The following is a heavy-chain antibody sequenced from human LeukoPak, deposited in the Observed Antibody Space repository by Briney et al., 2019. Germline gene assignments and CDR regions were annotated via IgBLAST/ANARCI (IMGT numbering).Heavy chain of an antibody. CDR3: LSDFIR. D-gene: IGHD3-16*02. Sequence: GGSLRLSCAASGFTFSSYWMHWVRQAPGKGLEWVSRINTDERSISYAHSVKGRFTISRDNAKNTVYLQMNSLRADDTAVNYCLSDFIRGGQGTLVTVSS. CDR1: GFTFSSYW. J-gene: IGHJ4*02. V-gene: IGHV3-74*01. CDR2: INTDERSI.